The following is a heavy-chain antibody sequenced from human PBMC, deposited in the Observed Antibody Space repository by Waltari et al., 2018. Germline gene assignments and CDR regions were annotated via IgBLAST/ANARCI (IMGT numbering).Heavy chain of an antibody. CDR1: GFSLSTSGVG. V-gene: IGHV2-5*01. CDR3: AHSPSRVLRFLEWLPQVFDY. D-gene: IGHD3-3*01. CDR2: IYWNDDK. Sequence: QITLKESGPTLVKPTPTLTLTYTFSGFSLSTSGVGVGWIRQPPGKALEWLALIYWNDDKRYSPSLKSRLTITKDTSKNQVVLTMTNMDPVDTATYYCAHSPSRVLRFLEWLPQVFDYWGQGTLVTVSS. J-gene: IGHJ4*02.